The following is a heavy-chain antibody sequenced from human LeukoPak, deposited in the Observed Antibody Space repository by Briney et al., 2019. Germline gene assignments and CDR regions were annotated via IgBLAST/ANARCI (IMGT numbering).Heavy chain of an antibody. CDR2: FDPEDGET. D-gene: IGHD2-2*01. CDR3: ATGIVVVPAAIQDY. V-gene: IGHV1-24*01. J-gene: IGHJ4*02. Sequence: GASVKVSCKVSGYTLTELSMHWVRQAPGKGLEWMGGFDPEDGETIYAQKFQGRVTMTEDTSTDTAYMELSSLRSEDTAVYYCATGIVVVPAAIQDYWGQGTLVTVPS. CDR1: GYTLTELS.